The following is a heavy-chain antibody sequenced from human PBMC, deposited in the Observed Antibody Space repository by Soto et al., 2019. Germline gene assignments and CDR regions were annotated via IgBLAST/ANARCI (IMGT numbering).Heavy chain of an antibody. Sequence: ASVKVSCKASGYTFTSYAMHWVRQAPGQRLEWMGWINAGNGNTKYSQKFQGRVTITRDTSASTAYMELSSLRSEDTAVYYCARGTWELLGAFDIWGQGTMVTVSS. CDR1: GYTFTSYA. V-gene: IGHV1-3*01. J-gene: IGHJ3*02. CDR3: ARGTWELLGAFDI. D-gene: IGHD1-26*01. CDR2: INAGNGNT.